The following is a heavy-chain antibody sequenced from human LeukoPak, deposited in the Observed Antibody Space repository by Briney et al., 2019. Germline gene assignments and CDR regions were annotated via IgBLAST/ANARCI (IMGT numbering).Heavy chain of an antibody. Sequence: PSETLSLTCAVYGGSFSGYYWSWIRQPPGKGLEWIGEINHSGSTNYNPSLKSRVTTSVDTSKNQFSLKLSSVTAADTAVYYCARGYCSGGSCYLHTWGSWFDPWGQGTLVTVSS. CDR1: GGSFSGYY. CDR3: ARGYCSGGSCYLHTWGSWFDP. CDR2: INHSGST. J-gene: IGHJ5*02. V-gene: IGHV4-34*01. D-gene: IGHD2-15*01.